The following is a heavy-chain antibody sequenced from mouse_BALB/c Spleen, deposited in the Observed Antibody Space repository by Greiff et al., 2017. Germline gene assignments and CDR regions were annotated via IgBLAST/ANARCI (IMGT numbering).Heavy chain of an antibody. Sequence: EVKLMESGGGLVQPGGSLKLSCAASGFAFSSYDMSWVRQTPEKRLEWVAYISSGGGSTYYPDTVKGRFTISRDNAKNTLYLQMSSLKSEDTAMYYCASHRYDAVDYWGQGTTLTVSS. CDR2: ISSGGGST. D-gene: IGHD2-14*01. CDR3: ASHRYDAVDY. CDR1: GFAFSSYD. J-gene: IGHJ2*01. V-gene: IGHV5-12-1*01.